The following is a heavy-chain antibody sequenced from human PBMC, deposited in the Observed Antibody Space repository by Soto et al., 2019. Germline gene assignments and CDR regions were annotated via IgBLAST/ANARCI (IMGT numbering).Heavy chain of an antibody. D-gene: IGHD6-19*01. CDR2: ISWDGGST. Sequence: DVQLVESGGVVVQPGGSLRLSCAASGFTFDDYTMHWVRQAPGKGLEWVSLISWDGGSTYYADSVKGRFTISRDNSKNSLYLQMNSLRTEDTALYYCAKDSSIAVAGDYYYYGMDVWGQGTTVTVSS. V-gene: IGHV3-43*01. CDR3: AKDSSIAVAGDYYYYGMDV. CDR1: GFTFDDYT. J-gene: IGHJ6*02.